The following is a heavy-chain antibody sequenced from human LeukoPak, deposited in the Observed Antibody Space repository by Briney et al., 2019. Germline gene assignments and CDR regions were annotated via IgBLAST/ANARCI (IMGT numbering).Heavy chain of an antibody. CDR2: IYHSGDV. J-gene: IGHJ4*02. Sequence: SETLSLTCTVSGASISSAGYSWNWIRQPPGKGLEWIGYIYHSGDVYYTPSLESRVTISIDRSKNQFSLKLTSVTAADTAVYYCARSPPRGDSGTYYYHFDSWGQGTLVTVSS. CDR3: ARSPPRGDSGTYYYHFDS. V-gene: IGHV4-30-2*01. CDR1: GASISSAGYS. D-gene: IGHD3-22*01.